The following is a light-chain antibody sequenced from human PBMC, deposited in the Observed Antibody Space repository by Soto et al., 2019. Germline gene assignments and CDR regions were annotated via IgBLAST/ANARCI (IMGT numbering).Light chain of an antibody. Sequence: QPVLTQSSSASASLGSSVKLTCTLSSGHSTYIIAWHQQQPGKAPRYLVKLEGSGSYNKGSGIPDRFSGSSSGADRYLTISNLQFEDEADYYCETWDTNVVVFGGGTKLTVL. CDR1: SGHSTYI. CDR3: ETWDTNVVV. V-gene: IGLV4-60*02. CDR2: LEGSGSY. J-gene: IGLJ2*01.